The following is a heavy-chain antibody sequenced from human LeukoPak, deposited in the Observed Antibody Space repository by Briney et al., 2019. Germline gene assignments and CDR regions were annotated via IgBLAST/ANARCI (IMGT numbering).Heavy chain of an antibody. V-gene: IGHV3-11*01. D-gene: IGHD7-27*01. CDR3: AKNWGNWYFDL. CDR1: GFTFSDYY. CDR2: ISSSGSTI. Sequence: GGSLRLSCAASGFTFSDYYMSWIRQAPGKGLEWVSYISSSGSTIYYADSVKGRFTISRDNSKNTLYLQMNSLRAEDTAVYYCAKNWGNWYFDLWGRGTLVTVSS. J-gene: IGHJ2*01.